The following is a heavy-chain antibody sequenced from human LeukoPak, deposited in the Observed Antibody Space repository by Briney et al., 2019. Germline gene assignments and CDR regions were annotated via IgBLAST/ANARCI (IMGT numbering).Heavy chain of an antibody. V-gene: IGHV5-51*01. D-gene: IGHD6-13*01. CDR3: ATAAAGTVGLFDY. J-gene: IGHJ4*02. Sequence: GESLKISCKGSGYSFTSYWIGWVRQMPGKGLEWMGIIYPGDSDTRYSPSFQGQVTVSAGKSISTAYLQWSSLKASDTAMYYCATAAAGTVGLFDYWGQGTLVTVSS. CDR1: GYSFTSYW. CDR2: IYPGDSDT.